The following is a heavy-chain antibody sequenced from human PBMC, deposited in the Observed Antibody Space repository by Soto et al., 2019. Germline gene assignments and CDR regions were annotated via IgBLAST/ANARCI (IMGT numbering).Heavy chain of an antibody. Sequence: EGSLRLSCAASGFTFSSYAMSWVRQAPGKGLEWVSAISGSGGSTYYADSVKGRFTISRDNSKNTLYLQMNSLRAEDTAVYYCAKDDTVAVANSFDPRGQRTTVTVSS. CDR2: ISGSGGST. J-gene: IGHJ5*02. V-gene: IGHV3-23*01. CDR1: GFTFSSYA. D-gene: IGHD4-17*01. CDR3: AKDDTVAVANSFDP.